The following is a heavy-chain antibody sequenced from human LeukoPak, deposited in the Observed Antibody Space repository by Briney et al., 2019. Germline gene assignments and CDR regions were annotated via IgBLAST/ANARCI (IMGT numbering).Heavy chain of an antibody. CDR3: ARNGDYCIDV. D-gene: IGHD2-8*01. CDR2: IYHGGRT. Sequence: SETLSLTCTVSGGSISSSNWWRWVRQPPGKGLEWIGEIYHGGRTNYNPSLKSRVTISLDRSKNQFSLKLSSVTAADTAVYYCARNGDYCIDVWGKGTTVTVSS. J-gene: IGHJ6*03. V-gene: IGHV4-4*02. CDR1: GGSISSSNW.